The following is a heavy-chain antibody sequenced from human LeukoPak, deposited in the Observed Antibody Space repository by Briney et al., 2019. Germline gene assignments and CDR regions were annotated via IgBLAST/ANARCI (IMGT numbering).Heavy chain of an antibody. J-gene: IGHJ6*02. Sequence: GGSLRLSCTASGFTFGDYAMRWLRQAPGKGLEWVGFIRSKAYGGTTEYAASVKGRFTISRDDSKSIAYLQMNSLKTEDTAVYYCTRDLGSGWVNYYYYGMDVWGQGTTVTVSS. CDR3: TRDLGSGWVNYYYYGMDV. D-gene: IGHD6-19*01. CDR2: IRSKAYGGTT. V-gene: IGHV3-49*03. CDR1: GFTFGDYA.